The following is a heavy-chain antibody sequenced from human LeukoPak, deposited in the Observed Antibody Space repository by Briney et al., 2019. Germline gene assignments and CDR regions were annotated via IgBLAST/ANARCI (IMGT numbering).Heavy chain of an antibody. Sequence: GGSLRPSCAASGFTFSTYAMTWVRQAPGKGLEWVSLISGTGGSTYYADSVKGRFTISRDNSKNTLYLQMNSLRAEDTAVYYCAKDFGSSAWGQGTLVTVSS. CDR3: AKDFGSSA. D-gene: IGHD6-13*01. V-gene: IGHV3-23*01. J-gene: IGHJ5*02. CDR1: GFTFSTYA. CDR2: ISGTGGST.